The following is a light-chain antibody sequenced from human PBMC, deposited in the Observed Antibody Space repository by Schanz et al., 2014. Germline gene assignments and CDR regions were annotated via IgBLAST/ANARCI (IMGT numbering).Light chain of an antibody. CDR3: QQRDSWPSRRVT. Sequence: EIVMTQSPATLSVSPGERATLSCRASQSVSSNLAWYQQKPGQAPRLLIYGASTRATGIPARFSGSGSGTDFTLTISSLEPEDFAVYYCQQRDSWPSRRVTFGGGTKVEIK. J-gene: IGKJ4*01. CDR2: GAS. CDR1: QSVSSN. V-gene: IGKV3-15*01.